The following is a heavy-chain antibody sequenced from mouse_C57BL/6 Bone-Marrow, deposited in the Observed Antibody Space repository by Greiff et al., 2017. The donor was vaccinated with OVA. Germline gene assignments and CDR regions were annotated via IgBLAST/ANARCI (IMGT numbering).Heavy chain of an antibody. V-gene: IGHV14-4*01. D-gene: IGHD2-2*01. CDR3: TTWLRRYAMDY. J-gene: IGHJ4*01. CDR1: GFTIKDDY. Sequence: VQLQQSGAELVRPGASVKLSCTASGFTIKDDYMHWVKQRPEQGLEWIGWIDPENGDTEYASKFQGKATITADTSSNTAYLQLSSLTSEDTAVYYCTTWLRRYAMDYWGQGTSVTVSS. CDR2: IDPENGDT.